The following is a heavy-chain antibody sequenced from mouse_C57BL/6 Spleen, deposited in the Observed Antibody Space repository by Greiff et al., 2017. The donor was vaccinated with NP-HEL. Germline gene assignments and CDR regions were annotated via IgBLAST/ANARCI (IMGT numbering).Heavy chain of an antibody. D-gene: IGHD2-4*01. CDR2: LWGDGST. Sequence: VQLVESGPGLVAPSQSLSITCPVSGFSLTSYGVSWVRQPPGKGLEWLGVLWGDGSTNYHSALISRLSISKDNSKSQVFLKLNRLQTDDTATYYCAHEGNDYDRDYYAMDYWGQGTSVTVSS. CDR3: AHEGNDYDRDYYAMDY. CDR1: GFSLTSYG. V-gene: IGHV2-3*01. J-gene: IGHJ4*01.